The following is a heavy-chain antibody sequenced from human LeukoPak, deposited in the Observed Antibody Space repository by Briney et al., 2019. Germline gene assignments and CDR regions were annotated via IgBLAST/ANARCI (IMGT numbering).Heavy chain of an antibody. J-gene: IGHJ4*02. D-gene: IGHD4-11*01. CDR3: AREDHSNYNY. Sequence: GGSLRLSCAVSGFSFSSYWMSWVRQAPGKGPEWVANIKQDGGERFYVDSVRGRFTISRDNAKNSLYLQMNSLRVEDTAVYYCAREDHSNYNYWGQGTLVTVS. CDR2: IKQDGGER. CDR1: GFSFSSYW. V-gene: IGHV3-7*01.